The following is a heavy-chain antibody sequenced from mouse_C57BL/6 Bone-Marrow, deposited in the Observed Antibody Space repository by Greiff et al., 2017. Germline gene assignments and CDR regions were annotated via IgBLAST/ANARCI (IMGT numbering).Heavy chain of an antibody. CDR2: ISSECSTI. CDR3: AGLITETGAMDD. CDR1: GFTFSDYG. Sequence: EVMLVESGGGLVKPGGSLKLSCAASGFTFSDYGMHWVRQAPEQGLEWVAYISSECSTIYYADTVKGRFTISRDNAKNTLFLQMTSLRSEDAAMYYCAGLITETGAMDDWGQGTSVTVSS. V-gene: IGHV5-17*01. J-gene: IGHJ4*01. D-gene: IGHD1-3*01.